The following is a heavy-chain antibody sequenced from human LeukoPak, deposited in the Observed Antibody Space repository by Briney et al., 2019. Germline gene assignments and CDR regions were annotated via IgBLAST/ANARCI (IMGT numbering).Heavy chain of an antibody. CDR1: GGSISSGGYS. Sequence: SQTLSLTCAVSGGSISSGGYSWSWIRQPPGKGLEWIGYIYHSGSTYYNPSLKSRVTISVDRSKNQFSLKLSSVTAADTAVYYCARVGVVVTAPFDYWGQGTLVTVSS. CDR3: ARVGVVVTAPFDY. D-gene: IGHD2-21*02. CDR2: IYHSGST. V-gene: IGHV4-30-2*01. J-gene: IGHJ4*02.